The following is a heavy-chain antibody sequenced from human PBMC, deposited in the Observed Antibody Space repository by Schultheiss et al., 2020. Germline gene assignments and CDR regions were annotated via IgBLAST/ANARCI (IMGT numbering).Heavy chain of an antibody. V-gene: IGHV5-51*01. CDR1: GYSFTSYW. D-gene: IGHD4-17*01. CDR2: IYPGDSDT. J-gene: IGHJ4*02. CDR3: AVFGGDYGDPRIDY. Sequence: GGSLRLSCTGSGYSFTSYWIGWVRQMPGKGLEWMGIIYPGDSDTRYSPSFQGQVTISADKSISTAYLQWSSLKASDTAMYYCAVFGGDYGDPRIDYWGQGTLVTVSS.